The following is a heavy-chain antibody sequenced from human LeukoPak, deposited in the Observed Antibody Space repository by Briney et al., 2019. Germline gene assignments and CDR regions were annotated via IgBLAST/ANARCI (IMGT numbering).Heavy chain of an antibody. CDR2: IKHDGSEK. CDR1: GFTFSSYS. J-gene: IGHJ4*02. D-gene: IGHD3-3*01. V-gene: IGHV3-7*01. CDR3: ATDRGWRASGYYLYYFEY. Sequence: PGGSLRLSCAASGFTFSSYSMNWVRQAPGKGLEWVASIKHDGSEKYYVDSVRGRLTISRDNTMNSLYLQMSSLRAEDTAVYYCATDRGWRASGYYLYYFEYWGQGTLVTYSS.